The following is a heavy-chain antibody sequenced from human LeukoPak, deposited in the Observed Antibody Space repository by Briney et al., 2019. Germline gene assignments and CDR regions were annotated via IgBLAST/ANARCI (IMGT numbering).Heavy chain of an antibody. CDR1: GFTVSSNY. CDR3: ARVFVVVPAAINYFDY. J-gene: IGHJ4*02. V-gene: IGHV3-53*01. D-gene: IGHD2-2*02. CDR2: IYSGGST. Sequence: GGSLRLSCAASGFTVSSNYVSWVRRAPGKGLEWVSVIYSGGSTYYADSVKGRFTISRDNSKNTLYLQMNSLRAEDTAVYYCARVFVVVPAAINYFDYWGQGTLVTVSS.